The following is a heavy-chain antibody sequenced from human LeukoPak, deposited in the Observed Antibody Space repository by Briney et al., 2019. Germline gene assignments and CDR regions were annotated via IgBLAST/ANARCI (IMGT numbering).Heavy chain of an antibody. V-gene: IGHV4-39*01. J-gene: IGHJ5*02. CDR2: IYYRGST. D-gene: IGHD2/OR15-2a*01. CDR3: AVQPLIGWFDP. CDR1: GASISSNTFC. Sequence: PSETLSLTCNVSGASISSNTFCWGWIRQPPGKGLECIGSIYYRGSTYYNPSLRSRVTLSVDTSKNQFSLRLSSVTAADTAVYYCAVQPLIGWFDPWGQGTLVTVSA.